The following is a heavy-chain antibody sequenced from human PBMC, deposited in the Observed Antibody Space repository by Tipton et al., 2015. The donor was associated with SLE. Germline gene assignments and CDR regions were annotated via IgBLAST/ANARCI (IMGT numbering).Heavy chain of an antibody. Sequence: TLSLTCGVDGGSFSGYYWSWIRQSPEKGLEWIGYVSHSGSTNYNPSLKSRVTISKDTSKNQFSLRLASVTAADTALYYCARDWNDHAFDIWGRGTMVTVSS. D-gene: IGHD1-1*01. V-gene: IGHV4-34*11. CDR3: ARDWNDHAFDI. CDR1: GGSFSGYY. CDR2: VSHSGST. J-gene: IGHJ3*02.